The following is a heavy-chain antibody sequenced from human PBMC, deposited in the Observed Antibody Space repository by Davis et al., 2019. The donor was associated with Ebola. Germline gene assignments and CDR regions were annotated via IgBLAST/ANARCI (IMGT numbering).Heavy chain of an antibody. Sequence: SVKVSCKASAGTLINYLLSWVRQAPGQGLEWFGGIILIFGTAIYGQNFQDRVTITADEPTNTAYMEFSSLRSGDTAVYYCVRGSGYHSADPDYWGQGTLVTVSS. CDR1: AGTLINYL. D-gene: IGHD2-15*01. CDR2: IILIFGTA. CDR3: VRGSGYHSADPDY. V-gene: IGHV1-69*13. J-gene: IGHJ4*02.